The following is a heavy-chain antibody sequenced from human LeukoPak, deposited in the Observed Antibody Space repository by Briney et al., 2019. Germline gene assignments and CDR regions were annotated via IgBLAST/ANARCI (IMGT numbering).Heavy chain of an antibody. Sequence: SETLSLTCTVSGGSINSGGYYWSWIRQPPGKGLEWIGYIYQSGSTYYNPSLKSRVTISVDRSKNQFSLKLSSVTAADTAVYYCARDDWNYEDYYYMDVWGKGTTVTVSS. V-gene: IGHV4-30-2*01. CDR2: IYQSGST. D-gene: IGHD1-7*01. J-gene: IGHJ6*03. CDR1: GGSINSGGYY. CDR3: ARDDWNYEDYYYMDV.